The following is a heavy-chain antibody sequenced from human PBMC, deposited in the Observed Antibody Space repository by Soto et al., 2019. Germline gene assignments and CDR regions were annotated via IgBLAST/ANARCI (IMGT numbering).Heavy chain of an antibody. V-gene: IGHV1-69*01. J-gene: IGHJ6*02. Sequence: QVQVVQYGVEVRRPGSSVKVSCKASGDTFKDCVISWVRQAPGQGLEWMRGIIPPFGTTDFAQRFKGSLTITTDESTTTASMELSRLRSEDTATYYCAAELGFGKLSVVWGQGTKVIVSS. CDR2: IIPPFGTT. CDR3: AAELGFGKLSVV. D-gene: IGHD3-10*01. CDR1: GDTFKDCV.